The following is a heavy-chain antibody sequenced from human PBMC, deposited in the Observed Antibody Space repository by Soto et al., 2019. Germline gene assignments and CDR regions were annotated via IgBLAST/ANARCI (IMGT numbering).Heavy chain of an antibody. CDR1: GFTFSSYS. J-gene: IGHJ4*02. Sequence: EVQLVESGGGLVQPGGSLRLSCAASGFTFSSYSMNWVRQAPGKGLEWVSYISSSSTIYYADSVKGRFTISRDNAKNSLYLQMNSLRAEDTAVYYCARETYYYGSGSYGFWGQGTLVTVSS. CDR3: ARETYYYGSGSYGF. V-gene: IGHV3-48*01. CDR2: ISSSSTI. D-gene: IGHD3-10*01.